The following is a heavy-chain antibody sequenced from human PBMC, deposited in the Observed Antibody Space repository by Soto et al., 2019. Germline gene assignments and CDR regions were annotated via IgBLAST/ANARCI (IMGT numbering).Heavy chain of an antibody. Sequence: QVQLQESGPGLVKPSETLSLTCTVSGGSISSYYWSWIRQPPGKGLEWIGYIYYSGSTNYNPSLRGRVTTSVDTSKNQFSLKLSSATAADTAVYYCARRYGGNLDYWGQGTLVTVSS. J-gene: IGHJ4*02. D-gene: IGHD1-26*01. V-gene: IGHV4-59*08. CDR2: IYYSGST. CDR1: GGSISSYY. CDR3: ARRYGGNLDY.